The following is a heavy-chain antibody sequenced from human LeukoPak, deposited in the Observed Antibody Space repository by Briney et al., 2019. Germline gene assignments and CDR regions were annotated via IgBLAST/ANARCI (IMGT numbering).Heavy chain of an antibody. Sequence: ASVKVSCKASGYTFTSYGFNWVRQAPGQGLEWMGRINPNSGGTNYAQKFQGRVTMTRDTSISTAYMELSRLRSDDTAVYYCAREAPQYSSGWYYDYYYYYGMDVWGQGTTVTVSS. CDR1: GYTFTSYG. J-gene: IGHJ6*02. V-gene: IGHV1-2*06. CDR3: AREAPQYSSGWYYDYYYYYGMDV. CDR2: INPNSGGT. D-gene: IGHD6-19*01.